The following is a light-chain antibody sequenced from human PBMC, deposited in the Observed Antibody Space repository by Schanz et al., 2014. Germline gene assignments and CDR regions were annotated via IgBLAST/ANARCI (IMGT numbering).Light chain of an antibody. CDR3: ASWDDNLSAWL. V-gene: IGLV1-44*01. Sequence: QSALTQPPSASGSPGQSVTISCTGSSSDIGGYNSVSWYQQFPGTAPKLLIYTNDQRPSGAPDRFSASKSGTSASLAISGLQSEDDADYYCASWDDNLSAWLFGGGTKLTVL. CDR1: SSDIGGYNS. J-gene: IGLJ3*02. CDR2: TND.